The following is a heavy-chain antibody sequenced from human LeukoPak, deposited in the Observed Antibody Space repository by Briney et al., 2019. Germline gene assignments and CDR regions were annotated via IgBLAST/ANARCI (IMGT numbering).Heavy chain of an antibody. CDR1: GGSISSSSYY. CDR3: ARQPSRGITFGGKWNWFDP. CDR2: IYYSGST. D-gene: IGHD3-16*01. V-gene: IGHV4-39*01. J-gene: IGHJ5*02. Sequence: TSSETLSLTCTVSGGSISSSSYYWGWIRQPPGKGLEWIGSIYYSGSTYYNPSLKSRVTISVDTSKNQFSLKLSSVTAADTAVYYCARQPSRGITFGGKWNWFDPWGQGTLVTVSS.